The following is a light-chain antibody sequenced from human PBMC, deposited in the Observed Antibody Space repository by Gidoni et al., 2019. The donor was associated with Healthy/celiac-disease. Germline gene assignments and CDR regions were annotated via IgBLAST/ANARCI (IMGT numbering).Light chain of an antibody. J-gene: IGKJ4*01. CDR2: GAS. Sequence: IVLTQSPGTLSLSPGERATLSCRASQSVRSNYLTWYQQKPGQPPRLLIYGASSRATGIPDRFSGSGSGTDFTLIISRLEPEDFAVYYCQQYGSSPPVTFGGXTKVEIK. CDR3: QQYGSSPPVT. V-gene: IGKV3-20*01. CDR1: QSVRSNY.